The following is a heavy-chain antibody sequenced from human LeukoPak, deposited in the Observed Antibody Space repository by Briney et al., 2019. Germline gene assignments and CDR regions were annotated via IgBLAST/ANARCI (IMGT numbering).Heavy chain of an antibody. D-gene: IGHD3-22*01. CDR2: ICQSGST. CDR3: ARVGITMIVPASIDY. Sequence: SETLSLTCTVSGYSISSIHCWGWIRQPPGKGLEWIGNICQSGSTYYSPSLKSRVILSLDTSKNQFSLRLSSVTAADTAVYYCARVGITMIVPASIDYWGQGTLVTVSS. CDR1: GYSISSIHC. J-gene: IGHJ4*02. V-gene: IGHV4-38-2*02.